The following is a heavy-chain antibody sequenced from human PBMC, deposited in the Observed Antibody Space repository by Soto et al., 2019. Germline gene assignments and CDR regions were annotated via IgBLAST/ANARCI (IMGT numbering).Heavy chain of an antibody. CDR3: AKDHSSSWYEKAFDI. J-gene: IGHJ3*02. V-gene: IGHV3-23*01. D-gene: IGHD6-13*01. CDR1: EFTFSSYA. CDR2: ISGSADST. Sequence: EVQLLESGGGLVLPGGSLRLSCAASEFTFSSYAMSWVRQAPGKGLEWVSAISGSADSTYYAESVKGRFTISRDNSKNTLYLQMNSLRAEDTAVYYCAKDHSSSWYEKAFDIWGQGTMVTVSS.